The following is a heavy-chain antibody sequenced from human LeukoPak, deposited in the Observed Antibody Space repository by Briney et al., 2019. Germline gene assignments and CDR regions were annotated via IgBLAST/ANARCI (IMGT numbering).Heavy chain of an antibody. J-gene: IGHJ4*02. D-gene: IGHD3-3*01. V-gene: IGHV3-11*01. CDR2: IGRSGSK. CDR3: ATNDFWSARDPIDY. CDR1: GFRFSDRY. Sequence: PGGSLRLSCTASGFRFSDRYMSWMRQAPGKGLEWFAYIGRSGSKYYGDSVKGRFIISRDSGRNSLGLQMNSLRVEDTAVYYCATNDFWSARDPIDYWGKGTLVTVSS.